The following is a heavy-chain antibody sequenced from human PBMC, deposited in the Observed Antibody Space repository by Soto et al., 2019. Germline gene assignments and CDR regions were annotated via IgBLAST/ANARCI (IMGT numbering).Heavy chain of an antibody. CDR1: GGSISSYY. V-gene: IGHV4-59*01. CDR3: ARERLTSYYYYGTDV. J-gene: IGHJ6*02. CDR2: IYYSGST. D-gene: IGHD3-22*01. Sequence: SETLSLTCTVSGGSISSYYWSWIRQPPGKGLEWIGYIYYSGSTNYNPSLKSRVTISVDTSKNQFSLKLSSVTAADTAVYYCARERLTSYYYYGTDVWGQGTTVTVSS.